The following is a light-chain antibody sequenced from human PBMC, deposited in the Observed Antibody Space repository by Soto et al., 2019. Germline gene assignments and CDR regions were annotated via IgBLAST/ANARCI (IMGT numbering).Light chain of an antibody. CDR3: QQYNSYSVT. CDR1: QSISIW. CDR2: KAS. V-gene: IGKV1-5*03. J-gene: IGKJ1*01. Sequence: DIQMTQSPSTLSASVGDRFTITFRASQSISIWLAWYQQKPGKAPKLLIYKASSLESGVPSRFSGSGSGTEFTLTISSLQPDDFATYYCQQYNSYSVTFGQGTRWIS.